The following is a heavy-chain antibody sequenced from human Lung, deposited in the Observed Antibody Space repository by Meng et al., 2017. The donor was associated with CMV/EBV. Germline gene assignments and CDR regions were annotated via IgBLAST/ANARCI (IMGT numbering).Heavy chain of an antibody. CDR2: IDSEGRTT. J-gene: IGHJ3*01. D-gene: IGHD3-3*01. CDR3: AREGTGYDFWRGYRNDALNL. V-gene: IGHV3-74*01. CDR1: GFTFSSYW. Sequence: SCAASGFTFSSYWMHWVRQASGKGPVWVSRIDSEGRTTSYADSVKGRFTISRDNAKNTLYLQMNSLRPEDTALYYCAREGTGYDFWRGYRNDALNLWXQGTXVTVSS.